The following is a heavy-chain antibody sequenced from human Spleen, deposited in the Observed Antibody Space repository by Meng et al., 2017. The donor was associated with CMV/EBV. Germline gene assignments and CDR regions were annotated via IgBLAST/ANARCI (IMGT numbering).Heavy chain of an antibody. V-gene: IGHV4-34*01. Sequence: SLTCAVYGASFGGYYWSWIRQPPGKGLEWIGEINHSGNTNYNPSLKSRVTISADTSKNQFSLKLSSVTAADTAVYYCARRVVPAAIGFWGQGTLVTVSS. J-gene: IGHJ4*02. D-gene: IGHD2-2*01. CDR3: ARRVVPAAIGF. CDR2: INHSGNT. CDR1: GASFGGYY.